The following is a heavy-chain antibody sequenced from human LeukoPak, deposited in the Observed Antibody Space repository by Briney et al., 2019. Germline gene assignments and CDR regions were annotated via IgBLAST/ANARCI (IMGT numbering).Heavy chain of an antibody. D-gene: IGHD3-22*01. CDR2: ISIKGDTS. Sequence: QAGGSLRLSCAVSGFSVRDYSMNWVRQVPGKGLDWVSFISIKGDTSYYADSVKGRFTISRDNAKNSLYLQMNSLRDEDTAVYYCTRGVKEMQNYWGQGTLVTVSS. V-gene: IGHV3-48*02. J-gene: IGHJ4*02. CDR3: TRGVKEMQNY. CDR1: GFSVRDYS.